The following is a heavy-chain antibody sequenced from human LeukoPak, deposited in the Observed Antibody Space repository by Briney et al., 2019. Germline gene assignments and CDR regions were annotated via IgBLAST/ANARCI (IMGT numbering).Heavy chain of an antibody. Sequence: ETLSLTCAVYGGSLSGFYWSWVRQAPGKGLEWVSAISGSGGSTYYADSVKGRFTISRDNSKNTLYLQMNSLRAEDTAVYYCAKDDQGGYCSSASCYGIEGDYWGQGTLVTVSS. CDR1: GGSLSGFY. V-gene: IGHV3-23*01. D-gene: IGHD2-2*01. CDR3: AKDDQGGYCSSASCYGIEGDY. J-gene: IGHJ4*02. CDR2: ISGSGGST.